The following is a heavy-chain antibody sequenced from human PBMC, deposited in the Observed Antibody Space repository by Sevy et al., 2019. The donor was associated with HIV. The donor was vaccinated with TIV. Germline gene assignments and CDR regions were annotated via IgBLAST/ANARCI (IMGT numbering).Heavy chain of an antibody. V-gene: IGHV4-39*01. Sequence: SETLSLTCTVSGGSISSSSYYWGWISQPPGKGLEWIGSIYYSGSTYYNPSLKSRVTISVDTSKNQFSLKLSSVTAADTAVYYCARGAPHRYSWFDPWGQGTLVTVSS. CDR1: GGSISSSSYY. D-gene: IGHD2-15*01. CDR3: ARGAPHRYSWFDP. CDR2: IYYSGST. J-gene: IGHJ5*02.